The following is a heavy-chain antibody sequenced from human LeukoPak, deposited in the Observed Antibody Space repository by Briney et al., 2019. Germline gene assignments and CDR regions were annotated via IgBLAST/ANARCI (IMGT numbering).Heavy chain of an antibody. Sequence: PGGSLRLSCAASGFTFSSYAMSWVRQAPGKGLEWVSSISGSGGSTYYADSVKGRFTISRDNSKNTLYLQMNSLRVEDTAVYYCAREGAITGNAFDVWGHGTLVTVSS. V-gene: IGHV3-23*01. D-gene: IGHD4/OR15-4a*01. J-gene: IGHJ3*01. CDR1: GFTFSSYA. CDR3: AREGAITGNAFDV. CDR2: ISGSGGST.